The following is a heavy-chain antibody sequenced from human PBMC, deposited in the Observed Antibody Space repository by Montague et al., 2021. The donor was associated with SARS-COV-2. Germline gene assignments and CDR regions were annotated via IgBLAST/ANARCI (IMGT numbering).Heavy chain of an antibody. CDR3: ARDLVGATFLDY. V-gene: IGHV3-33*01. CDR2: IWYDGSNK. Sequence: SLRLSCAASGFTFSSYGMHWVRQAPGKGLEWVAVIWYDGSNKYYADSVKGRFTISRDNSKTTLYLQMNSLRAEDTAVYYCARDLVGATFLDYWGQGTLVTVPS. CDR1: GFTFSSYG. J-gene: IGHJ4*02. D-gene: IGHD1-26*01.